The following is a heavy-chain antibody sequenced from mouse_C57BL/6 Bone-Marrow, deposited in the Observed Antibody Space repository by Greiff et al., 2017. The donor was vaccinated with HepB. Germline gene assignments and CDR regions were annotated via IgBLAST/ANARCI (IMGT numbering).Heavy chain of an antibody. V-gene: IGHV5-12*01. CDR3: ARITTVVPFAY. Sequence: EVKVEESGGGLVQPGGSLKLSCAASGFTFSDYYMYWVRQTPEKRLEWVAYISNGGGSTYYPDTVKGRFTISRDNAKNTLYLQMSRLKSEDTAMYYCARITTVVPFAYWGQGTLVTVSA. CDR1: GFTFSDYY. D-gene: IGHD1-1*01. J-gene: IGHJ3*01. CDR2: ISNGGGST.